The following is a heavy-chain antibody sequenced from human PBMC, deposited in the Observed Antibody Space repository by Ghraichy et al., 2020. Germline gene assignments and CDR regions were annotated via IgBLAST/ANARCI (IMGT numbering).Heavy chain of an antibody. J-gene: IGHJ4*02. CDR1: GFTFRSCL. V-gene: IGHV3-7*03. D-gene: IGHD3-22*01. CDR3: ARDSSGYCYN. CDR2: IKQDGSEK. Sequence: GGSLRLSCAASGFTFRSCLMSWVRQAPGKGLEWVANIKQDGSEKYYVDSVKGRFTISRDNAKNSLYLQMNSLRAEDTAVYYCARDSSGYCYNWGQGTLVTVSS.